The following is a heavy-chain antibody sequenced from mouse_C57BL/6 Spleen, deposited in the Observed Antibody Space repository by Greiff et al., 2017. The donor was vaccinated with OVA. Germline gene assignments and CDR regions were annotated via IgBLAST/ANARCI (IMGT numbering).Heavy chain of an antibody. CDR1: GFTFSSYG. CDR2: ISSGGCYT. V-gene: IGHV5-6*02. D-gene: IGHD1-1*01. CDR3: ARRDYGSSYDAMDY. J-gene: IGHJ4*01. Sequence: EVKLVESGGDLVKPGGSLKLSCAASGFTFSSYGMSWVRQTPDQRLEWVATISSGGCYTYYPDSVKGRFTISRDNAKNTLYLQMSSLKSGDTAMYYCARRDYGSSYDAMDYWGQGTSVTVSS.